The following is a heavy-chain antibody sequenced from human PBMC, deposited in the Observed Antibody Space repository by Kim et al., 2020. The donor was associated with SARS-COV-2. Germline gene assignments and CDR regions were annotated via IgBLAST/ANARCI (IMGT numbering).Heavy chain of an antibody. D-gene: IGHD5-18*01. Sequence: SETLSLTCTVSGGSISSGGYYWSWIRQHPGKGLEWIGYIYYSGSTYYNPSLKSRVTISVDTSKNQFSLKLSSVTAADTAVYYCAGGYSYPCWYFDLWGRGTLVT. J-gene: IGHJ2*01. CDR1: GGSISSGGYY. CDR2: IYYSGST. V-gene: IGHV4-31*03. CDR3: AGGYSYPCWYFDL.